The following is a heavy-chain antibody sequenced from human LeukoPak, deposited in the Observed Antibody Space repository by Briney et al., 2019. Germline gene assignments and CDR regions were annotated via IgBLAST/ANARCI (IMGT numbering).Heavy chain of an antibody. D-gene: IGHD6-13*01. CDR3: ARQTLYSSSWYEGSYYFDY. CDR1: SGSISSSSYY. J-gene: IGHJ4*02. V-gene: IGHV4-39*01. CDR2: IYYSGST. Sequence: SETLSLTCAVSSGSISSSSYYWGWIRQPPGKGLEWIGSIYYSGSTYYNPSLKSRVTISVDTSKNQFSLKLSSVTAADTAVYYCARQTLYSSSWYEGSYYFDYWGQGTLVTVSS.